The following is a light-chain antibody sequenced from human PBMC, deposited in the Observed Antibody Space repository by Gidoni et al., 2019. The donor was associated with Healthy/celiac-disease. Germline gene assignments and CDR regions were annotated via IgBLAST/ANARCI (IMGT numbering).Light chain of an antibody. V-gene: IGLV1-44*01. CDR3: AAWDDSLNGWV. J-gene: IGLJ3*02. CDR2: SNN. CDR1: SSNIGSNT. Sequence: QSVLPHPPSASGTPAQGVTISCSGSSSNIGSNTVNWYQQLPGTAPKLLIYSNNQRPSGVPDRFSGSKSGTSASLAISGLQSEDEADYYCAAWDDSLNGWVFGGGTKLTVL.